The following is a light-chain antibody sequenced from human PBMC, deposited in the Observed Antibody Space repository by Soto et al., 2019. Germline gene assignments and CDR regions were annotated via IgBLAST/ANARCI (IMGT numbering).Light chain of an antibody. CDR2: WAS. V-gene: IGKV4-1*01. CDR1: QSVLYSSNNKNY. J-gene: IGKJ4*01. Sequence: DIVMTQSPDSLAVSLGERATINCKSSQSVLYSSNNKNYLAWYQQKPGQPPKLLIYWASTRESGVPDRFSGSGSGTDFTPTISSLQAEDVAVYYCQQYYSNPPAFGGGTKVEIK. CDR3: QQYYSNPPA.